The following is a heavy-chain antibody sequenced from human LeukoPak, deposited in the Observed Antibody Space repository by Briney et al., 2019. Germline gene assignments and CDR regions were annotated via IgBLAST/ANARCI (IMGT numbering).Heavy chain of an antibody. CDR3: ARSIVVVTYLAY. D-gene: IGHD2-21*02. CDR2: ISYDGNNK. V-gene: IGHV3-30-3*01. J-gene: IGHJ4*02. CDR1: GFAFSSYA. Sequence: PGGSLRLSCAASGFAFSSYALHWVRQARGQGLQWVASISYDGNNKYYADSVRGRFTISRDSAKNTLYLQMNSLSTEDTAMYYYARSIVVVTYLAYWGQGTLVTVSS.